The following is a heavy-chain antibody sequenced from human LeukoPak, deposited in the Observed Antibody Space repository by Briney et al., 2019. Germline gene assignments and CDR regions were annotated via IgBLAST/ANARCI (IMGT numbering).Heavy chain of an antibody. CDR3: ARDHHYDGLAGKYYFDY. D-gene: IGHD3-22*01. CDR2: IIPIFGTA. J-gene: IGHJ4*02. V-gene: IGHV1-69*13. CDR1: GGTFSSYA. Sequence: SVKVSCKASGGTFSSYAISWVRQAPGQGLEWMGGIIPIFGTANYAQKFQGRVTITADESTSTAYMELSSLRSEDTAVYYCARDHHYDGLAGKYYFDYWGQGTLVTVSS.